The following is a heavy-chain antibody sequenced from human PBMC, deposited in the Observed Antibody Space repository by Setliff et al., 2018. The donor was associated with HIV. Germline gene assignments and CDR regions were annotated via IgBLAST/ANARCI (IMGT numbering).Heavy chain of an antibody. D-gene: IGHD3-10*01. J-gene: IGHJ4*02. CDR2: INSDDNIR. V-gene: IGHV3-74*01. Sequence: LRLSCAASGFSLSDYWMHWVRQDPVKGLLWVARINSDDNIRNYADSVKGRFTISRDNLRNILYLQMNSLRGDDTAIYYCARGSLRFGALFPDYWGRGTLVTVSS. CDR1: GFSLSDYW. CDR3: ARGSLRFGALFPDY.